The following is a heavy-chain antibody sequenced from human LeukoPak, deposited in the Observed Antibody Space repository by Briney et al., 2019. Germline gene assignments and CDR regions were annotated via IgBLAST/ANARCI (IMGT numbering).Heavy chain of an antibody. V-gene: IGHV3-48*03. D-gene: IGHD1-26*01. CDR2: ISSSGSTI. CDR1: GFTFSSYE. Sequence: GGSLRLSCAASGFTFSSYEMNWVRQAPGKGLEWVPYISSSGSTIYYADSVKGRFTISRDNAKNSLYLQMNSLRAEDTAVYYCARRISGSYEGGAFDIWGQGTMVTVSS. CDR3: ARRISGSYEGGAFDI. J-gene: IGHJ3*02.